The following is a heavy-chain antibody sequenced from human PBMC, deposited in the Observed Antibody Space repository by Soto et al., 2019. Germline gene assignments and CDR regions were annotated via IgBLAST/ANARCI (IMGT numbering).Heavy chain of an antibody. V-gene: IGHV4-34*01. Sequence: SETLSLTCAVYGESFSGHYWSWIRQAPGKGLEWIGEINHSGSTNYNPSLKSRVTVSVDTSKSQFSLKLSSVTAADTAVYYCARVVGSSGDYFDYWGQGALVTVSS. J-gene: IGHJ4*02. D-gene: IGHD3-10*01. CDR3: ARVVGSSGDYFDY. CDR1: GESFSGHY. CDR2: INHSGST.